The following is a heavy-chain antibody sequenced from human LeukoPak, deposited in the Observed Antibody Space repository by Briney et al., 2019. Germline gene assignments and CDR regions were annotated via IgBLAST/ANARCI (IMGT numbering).Heavy chain of an antibody. J-gene: IGHJ5*02. D-gene: IGHD3-3*01. V-gene: IGHV4-59*01. CDR1: GGSISSYY. Sequence: SETLALTCTASGGSISSYYWSWVRQAPGKGLEWIGYIYYSGSTNYNPSLKSRVTISVDTSKNPFSLKLSSVTAADTAVYSCARISYDFWSGNLATWFDPWGQGTLVTVSS. CDR2: IYYSGST. CDR3: ARISYDFWSGNLATWFDP.